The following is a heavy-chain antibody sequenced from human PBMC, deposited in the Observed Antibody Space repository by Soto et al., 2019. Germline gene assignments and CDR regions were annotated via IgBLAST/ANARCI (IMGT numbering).Heavy chain of an antibody. Sequence: QVQLQGSGPGLVKPSETLSLRCSVSGGSISTYNWSWIRQPPGKRLEWIGNVYYNGNTNYNPSVKSRVSISVDTAKNEFFLRLSSVTAADTAVYYCARGGATGYLDSWCQGTRVIVSS. CDR3: ARGGATGYLDS. CDR2: VYYNGNT. J-gene: IGHJ4*02. CDR1: GGSISTYN. V-gene: IGHV4-59*01. D-gene: IGHD4-4*01.